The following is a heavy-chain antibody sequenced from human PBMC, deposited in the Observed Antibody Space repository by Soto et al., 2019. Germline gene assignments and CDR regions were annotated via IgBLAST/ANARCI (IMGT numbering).Heavy chain of an antibody. V-gene: IGHV3-30*18. CDR3: ANTRDPELRPNYYYYMDV. CDR1: GFTFSSYG. CDR2: ISYDGSNK. J-gene: IGHJ6*03. Sequence: GGSLRLSCAASGFTFSSYGMHWVRQAPGKGLEWVAVISYDGSNKYYADSVEGRFTICRDNSKNTLYLQMNSLRAEDTAVYYCANTRDPELRPNYYYYMDVWGKGTTVTVSS. D-gene: IGHD1-7*01.